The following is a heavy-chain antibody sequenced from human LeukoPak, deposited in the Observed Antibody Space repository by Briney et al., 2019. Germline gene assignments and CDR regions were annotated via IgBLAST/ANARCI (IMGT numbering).Heavy chain of an antibody. V-gene: IGHV3-53*01. CDR3: ASSVLYSSTWAFDY. J-gene: IGHJ4*02. Sequence: GGSLRLSCAASGFTVSSNYLTWVRRAPGKGLEWVSVMYSGGSTYYADSVKGGFTISRDNSRNTLYLQLNSLRAEDTAVYFCASSVLYSSTWAFDYWGQGTLVTV. D-gene: IGHD6-13*01. CDR1: GFTVSSNY. CDR2: MYSGGST.